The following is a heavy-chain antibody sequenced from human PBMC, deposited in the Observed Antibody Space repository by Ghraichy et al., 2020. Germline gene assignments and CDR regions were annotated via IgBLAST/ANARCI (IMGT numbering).Heavy chain of an antibody. D-gene: IGHD2-15*01. V-gene: IGHV3-23*01. CDR3: ARHHHGSGSFDH. Sequence: GVLRLSCAASGFTFSDYAMTWVRQTPGRGLEWVAAISGSGINTYYRDSVRGRFTISRDNSRNTVYLQMSSVGAEDTAIYYCARHHHGSGSFDHWGRGTQVTVSS. CDR1: GFTFSDYA. J-gene: IGHJ5*02. CDR2: ISGSGINT.